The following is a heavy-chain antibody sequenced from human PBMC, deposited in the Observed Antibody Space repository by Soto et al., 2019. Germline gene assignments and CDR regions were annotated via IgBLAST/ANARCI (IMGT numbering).Heavy chain of an antibody. J-gene: IGHJ6*02. CDR2: IRAYNGNT. V-gene: IGHV1-18*01. CDR1: GYTFTSYG. CDR3: AGGLPTMDA. Sequence: QVQLVQSGAEVKKPGASVKVSCKASGYTFTSYGISWVRQAPGQGLEWMGWIRAYNGNTNYAQKLRGRVTMTTDTTTSTAYVERRSLRSDDTAVYCWAGGLPTMDAWGQGTTVTVSS.